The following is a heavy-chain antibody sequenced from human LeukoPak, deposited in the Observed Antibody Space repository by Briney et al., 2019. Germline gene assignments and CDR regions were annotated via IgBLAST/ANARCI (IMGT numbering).Heavy chain of an antibody. Sequence: GASVKVSCKASGYTFTGYYIHWVRQAPGQGLEWMGWINLNSGGTTYAQKFQGRVTITRDPSASTAYMEMSSLRSEDTAVYYCAAGRFGELFQHWGQGTLVTVSS. D-gene: IGHD3-10*01. CDR3: AAGRFGELFQH. J-gene: IGHJ1*01. CDR1: GYTFTGYY. CDR2: INLNSGGT. V-gene: IGHV1-2*02.